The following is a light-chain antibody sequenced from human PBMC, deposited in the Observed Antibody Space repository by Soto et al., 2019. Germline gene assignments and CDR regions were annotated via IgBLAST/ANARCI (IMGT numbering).Light chain of an antibody. CDR1: QSITRN. J-gene: IGKJ1*01. Sequence: IVMTQSPATLSVSPGERATLSCRASQSITRNLAWYQQSPGQAPRLLIYGASTRATGIPARFSGSGSGTEFTLTISSLQSEDFAVYYCQQYNNWPSWTFGQGTKVDIK. CDR3: QQYNNWPSWT. CDR2: GAS. V-gene: IGKV3-15*01.